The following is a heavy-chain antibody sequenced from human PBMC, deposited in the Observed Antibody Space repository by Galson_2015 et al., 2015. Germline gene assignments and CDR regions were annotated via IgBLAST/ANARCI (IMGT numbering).Heavy chain of an antibody. CDR2: IYYSGST. V-gene: IGHV4-39*07. Sequence: SETLSLTCTVSGGSISSSSYYWGWIRQPPGKGLEWIGSIYYSGSTYYNPSLKGRVTISVDTSKNQFSLKLSSVTAADTAVYYCARLSPPGIVGATTTLSAFDIWGQGTMVTVSS. CDR3: ARLSPPGIVGATTTLSAFDI. D-gene: IGHD1-26*01. J-gene: IGHJ3*02. CDR1: GGSISSSSYY.